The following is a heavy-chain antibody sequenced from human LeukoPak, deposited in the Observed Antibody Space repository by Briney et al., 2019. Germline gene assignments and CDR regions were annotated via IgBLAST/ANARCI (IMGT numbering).Heavy chain of an antibody. J-gene: IGHJ4*02. D-gene: IGHD6-19*01. CDR3: ARDIAVAGTSGANGY. CDR2: INHSGST. CDR1: GGSISSSSYY. V-gene: IGHV4-39*07. Sequence: SETLSLTCTVSGGSISSSSYYWGWIRQPPGKGLEWIGEINHSGSTNYNPSLKSRVTISVDTSKNQFSLKLSSVTAADTAVYYCARDIAVAGTSGANGYWGQGTLVTVSS.